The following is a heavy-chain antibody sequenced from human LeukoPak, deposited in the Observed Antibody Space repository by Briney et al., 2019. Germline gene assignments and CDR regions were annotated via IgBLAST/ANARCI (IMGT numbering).Heavy chain of an antibody. J-gene: IGHJ4*02. Sequence: GGSLRLSCAASGFTFSSYAMSWVRQAPGKGLEWVSAISGSGGSTYYADSVKGRFTIPRDNSKNTLYLQMNSLRAEDTAVYYCAKGGCSSTSCYFDYWGQGTLVTVSS. V-gene: IGHV3-23*01. CDR3: AKGGCSSTSCYFDY. D-gene: IGHD2-2*01. CDR2: ISGSGGST. CDR1: GFTFSSYA.